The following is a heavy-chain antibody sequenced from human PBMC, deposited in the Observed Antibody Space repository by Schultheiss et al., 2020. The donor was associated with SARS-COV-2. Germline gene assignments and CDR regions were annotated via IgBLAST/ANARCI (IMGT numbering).Heavy chain of an antibody. CDR3: AGGLASYSRYGMDV. CDR1: GFTFSSYA. CDR2: ISYDGSNK. V-gene: IGHV3-30*15. Sequence: GGSLRLSCAASGFTFSSYAMHWVRQAPGKGLEWVAVISYDGSNKYYADSVKGRFTISRDNSKNTLYLQMGSLRAEDMAVYYCAGGLASYSRYGMDVWGQGTTVTVSS. D-gene: IGHD6-13*01. J-gene: IGHJ6*02.